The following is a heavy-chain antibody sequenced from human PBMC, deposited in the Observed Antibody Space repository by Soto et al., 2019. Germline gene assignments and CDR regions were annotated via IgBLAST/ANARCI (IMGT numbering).Heavy chain of an antibody. D-gene: IGHD1-1*01. CDR2: IWSDGNNR. V-gene: IGHV3-33*01. CDR3: VRGDNWNDEASDY. J-gene: IGHJ4*02. CDR1: GWMVSSHG. Sequence: LSCAASGWMVSSHGRHWFHQATGKGLEWVAVIWSDGNNRYYADSVKGRFTISRDNSKNTVYLQMNSLRAEDTAVYYCVRGDNWNDEASDYWGQGTLVTVSS.